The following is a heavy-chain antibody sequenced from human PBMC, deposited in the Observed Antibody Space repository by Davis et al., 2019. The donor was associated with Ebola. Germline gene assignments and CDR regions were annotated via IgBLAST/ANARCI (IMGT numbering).Heavy chain of an antibody. CDR2: MNPNSGNT. J-gene: IGHJ5*02. CDR1: GYTFTSYD. V-gene: IGHV1-8*01. Sequence: AASVKVSCKASGYTFTSYDINWVRQATGQGFEWMGWMNPNSGNTGYAQKFQGRVTMTRDTSTSTAYMELSGLRSEATAVYYCARASWATVGTRWFDPWGQGTLVTVSS. CDR3: ARASWATVGTRWFDP. D-gene: IGHD6-13*01.